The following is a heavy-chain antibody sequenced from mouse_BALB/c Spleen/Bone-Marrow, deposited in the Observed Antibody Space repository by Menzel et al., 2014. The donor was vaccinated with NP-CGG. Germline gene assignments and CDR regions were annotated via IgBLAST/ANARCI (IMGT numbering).Heavy chain of an antibody. CDR3: ARFPMDY. V-gene: IGHV7-3*02. J-gene: IGHJ4*01. CDR2: IRNKAYGYTT. Sequence: EVQGVESGGGLVQPGGSLRLSCTTSGFTFTDYYMSWVRQPPGKALEWLAFIRNKAYGYTTEYSASVRGRFTISRDNSQSIFYLQMNTLRAEDSATYYCARFPMDYWGQGTSVTVSS. CDR1: GFTFTDYY.